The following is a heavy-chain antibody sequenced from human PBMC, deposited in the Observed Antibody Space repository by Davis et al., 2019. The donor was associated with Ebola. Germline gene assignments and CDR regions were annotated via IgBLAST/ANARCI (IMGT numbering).Heavy chain of an antibody. J-gene: IGHJ6*02. D-gene: IGHD3-10*01. CDR3: AKVGEMDV. CDR2: ISWNSGSI. Sequence: LSLTCAASGFTFDDYAMHWVRQAPGKGLEWVSGISWNSGSIGYADSVKGRFTIPRDNAKNSLYLQMNSLRAEDTALYYCAKVGEMDVWGQGTTVTVSS. V-gene: IGHV3-9*01. CDR1: GFTFDDYA.